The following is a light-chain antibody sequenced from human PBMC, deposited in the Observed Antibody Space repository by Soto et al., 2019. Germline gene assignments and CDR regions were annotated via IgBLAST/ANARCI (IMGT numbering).Light chain of an antibody. J-gene: IGKJ1*01. CDR1: QSVSSRS. V-gene: IGKV3-20*01. CDR2: YSS. Sequence: EIVLTQAPGTLSLSPGERATLSFRGSQSVSSRSVAWYQRKRGQAPWLFIRYSSSSASGIPDRFSCRGSGTAFTLPISRLEPEHSEVHYRQQSSGSARTFGQGTKVDI. CDR3: QQSSGSART.